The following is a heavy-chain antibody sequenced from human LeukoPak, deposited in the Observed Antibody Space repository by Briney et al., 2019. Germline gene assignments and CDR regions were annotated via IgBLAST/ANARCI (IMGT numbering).Heavy chain of an antibody. CDR3: RAAMAIGRVDY. J-gene: IGHJ4*02. CDR1: GGTFSSYA. D-gene: IGHD5-18*01. CDR2: IIPIFGTA. V-gene: IGHV1-69*13. Sequence: SVKVSCRASGGTFSSYAISWVRQAPGQGLEWMGGIIPIFGTANYAQKFQGRVTITADESTSTAYMELSSLRSEDTAVYYCRAAMAIGRVDYWGQGTLVTVSS.